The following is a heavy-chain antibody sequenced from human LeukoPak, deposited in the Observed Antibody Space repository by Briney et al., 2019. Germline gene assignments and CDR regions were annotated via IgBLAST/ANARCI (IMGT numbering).Heavy chain of an antibody. D-gene: IGHD2-8*01. J-gene: IGHJ5*02. V-gene: IGHV1-18*01. Sequence: ASVKVFCKASGYTFTSYGISWVRQAPGQGLEWMGWISAYNGNTNYAQKLQGRVTMTTDTSTSTAYMELRSLRSDDTAVYYCARDGIVLMVDAQHSNWFDPWGQGTLVTVSS. CDR1: GYTFTSYG. CDR2: ISAYNGNT. CDR3: ARDGIVLMVDAQHSNWFDP.